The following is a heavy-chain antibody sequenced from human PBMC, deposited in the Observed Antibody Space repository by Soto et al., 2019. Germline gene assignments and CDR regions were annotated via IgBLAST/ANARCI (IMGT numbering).Heavy chain of an antibody. V-gene: IGHV1-46*03. D-gene: IGHD3-3*01. CDR2: IDPSGGST. CDR1: GYNFTSYY. CDR3: ARDLTGGPTYYNFWSGYSPVDY. Sequence: GASVKVSCKASGYNFTSYYMHWARQAPGQGLEWMGIIDPSGGSTSYAQKFRGGVSMTRDTSTSTVYMDLSSLRSEDTAVYYCARDLTGGPTYYNFWSGYSPVDYWGLGTLVTVSS. J-gene: IGHJ4*02.